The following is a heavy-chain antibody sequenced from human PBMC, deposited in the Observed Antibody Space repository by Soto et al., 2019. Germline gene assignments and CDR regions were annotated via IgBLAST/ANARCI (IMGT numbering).Heavy chain of an antibody. CDR3: ARANIAAAGTIFDP. Sequence: QVKLQESGPGLVNPSATLSLTCTVSGDSVSSGAYYWSWVRQPPGKGLEWIGYIYYNAITNSNPYLKSRVTILVDTSKSEISLTLNSVTAADMAVYYCARANIAAAGTIFDPWGQGVLVTVSA. CDR1: GDSVSSGAYY. J-gene: IGHJ5*02. D-gene: IGHD6-13*01. CDR2: IYYNAIT. V-gene: IGHV4-61*08.